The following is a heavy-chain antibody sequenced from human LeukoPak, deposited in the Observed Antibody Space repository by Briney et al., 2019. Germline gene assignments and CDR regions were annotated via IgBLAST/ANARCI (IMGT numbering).Heavy chain of an antibody. D-gene: IGHD2-2*01. CDR1: GFTFSNYN. CDR3: ASKGASCCPFDP. CDR2: ISSSSIYI. J-gene: IGHJ5*02. V-gene: IGHV3-21*01. Sequence: GGSLRLSCAASGFTFSNYNMNWVRQAPGKGLEWVSSISSSSIYIYYADSVKGRFTISRDNAKNSLYLQMNSLRAEDTAVYYCASKGASCCPFDPWGQGTLVTVSS.